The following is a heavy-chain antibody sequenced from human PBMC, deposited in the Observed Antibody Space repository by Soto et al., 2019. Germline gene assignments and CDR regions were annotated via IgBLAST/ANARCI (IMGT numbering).Heavy chain of an antibody. J-gene: IGHJ6*02. CDR1: GYTFTNYG. D-gene: IGHD2-2*01. CDR2: ITDYNGNT. V-gene: IGHV1-18*04. CDR3: AREFLVPAATYYGMEV. Sequence: ASVQVSCKASGYTFTNYGISWVRQAPGQGLEWMGWITDYNGNTNYAQKLQGRVTMTTDTSTSTAYMELRSLRSDDTAVYYSAREFLVPAATYYGMEVWGQGTRVNGSS.